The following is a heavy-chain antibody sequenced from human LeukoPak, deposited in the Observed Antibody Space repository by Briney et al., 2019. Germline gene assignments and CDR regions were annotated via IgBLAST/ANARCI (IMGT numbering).Heavy chain of an antibody. D-gene: IGHD5-24*01. CDR2: ITDSGGYT. V-gene: IGHV3-23*01. Sequence: GGSLRLSCAASGFTFSSSAMSWVRQAPGKGLEWVSAITDSGGYTYYADSVKGRFTISRDNSKNTLYLQMNSLRAEDTAVYYCAKGTGYSPDYWGQGTLVTVSS. J-gene: IGHJ4*02. CDR3: AKGTGYSPDY. CDR1: GFTFSSSA.